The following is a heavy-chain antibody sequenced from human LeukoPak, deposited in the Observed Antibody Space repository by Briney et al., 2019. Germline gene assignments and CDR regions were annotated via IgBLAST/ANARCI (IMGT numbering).Heavy chain of an antibody. CDR1: GFTFDDYG. D-gene: IGHD2-2*01. CDR2: INWNGGSI. Sequence: GGSLRLSCAVSGFTFDDYGMSWVRQAPGKGLEWVSGINWNGGSIGYADSVKGRFTISRDNVKNSLYLQMNSLRAEDTALYCCARGRSTFDYWGQGTLVTVSS. J-gene: IGHJ4*02. CDR3: ARGRSTFDY. V-gene: IGHV3-20*04.